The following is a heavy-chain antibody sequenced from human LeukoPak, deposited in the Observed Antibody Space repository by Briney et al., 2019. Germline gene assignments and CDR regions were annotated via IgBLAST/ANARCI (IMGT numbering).Heavy chain of an antibody. V-gene: IGHV1-46*01. Sequence: GASVKVSCKASGYTFSNYYMRWVRQAPGQGLEWMGLINPTGTGTNYAQKFRGRVTLTRDTSTTTVYMELSSLRSEDSAVYYCAREESGGYFDYWGQGTLVTVSS. J-gene: IGHJ4*02. CDR3: AREESGGYFDY. CDR1: GYTFSNYY. CDR2: INPTGTGT. D-gene: IGHD2-8*02.